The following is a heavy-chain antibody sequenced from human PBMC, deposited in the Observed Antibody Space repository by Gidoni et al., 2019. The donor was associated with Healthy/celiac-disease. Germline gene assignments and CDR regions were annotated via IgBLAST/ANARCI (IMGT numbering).Heavy chain of an antibody. Sequence: EVKLVESGEGMVQPGGSLSLSCAASALTTSSYALHWVRQAPGKGLEYVSAISSKGGSTYYADSVKGRFTISRDNSKNTLYLQMGSLGAEDMAVYYCARGGSAVVTPYYMDVWGKGTTVTVSS. CDR2: ISSKGGST. J-gene: IGHJ6*03. V-gene: IGHV3-64*02. CDR3: ARGGSAVVTPYYMDV. D-gene: IGHD3-16*01. CDR1: ALTTSSYA.